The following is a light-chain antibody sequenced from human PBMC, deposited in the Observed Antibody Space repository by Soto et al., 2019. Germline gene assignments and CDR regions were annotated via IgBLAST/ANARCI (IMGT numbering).Light chain of an antibody. J-gene: IGKJ4*01. Sequence: DIQMPQSPSSLSASVGDRVTITCQAGQGINTFLNWYQQKAGKAPNLMIYAASILVRGVPSTFRGSGSGSDLTLTIISLQPEDIARYYCHHYIDLLLTLVGGTKVEIK. CDR1: QGINTF. CDR2: AAS. CDR3: HHYIDLLLT. V-gene: IGKV1-33*01.